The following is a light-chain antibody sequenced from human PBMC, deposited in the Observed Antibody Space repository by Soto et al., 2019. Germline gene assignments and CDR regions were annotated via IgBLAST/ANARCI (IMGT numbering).Light chain of an antibody. V-gene: IGKV3-11*01. Sequence: EIVLTQSPATLSLSPGERATLSCRASQSVSSHLAWYQQKPGQAPRLLIYDASNRATGIPARFSGSGSGTDFTLTISSLEPEDYAVYYCKHRFKWPLTFGPGSKVDIX. CDR3: KHRFKWPLT. CDR2: DAS. J-gene: IGKJ3*01. CDR1: QSVSSH.